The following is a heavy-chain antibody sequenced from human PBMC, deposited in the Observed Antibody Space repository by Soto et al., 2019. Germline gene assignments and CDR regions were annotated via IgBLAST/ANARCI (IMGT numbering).Heavy chain of an antibody. CDR3: ARERWPTQRGPFGY. Sequence: EVQLVESGGGLVKPGGSLRLSCAASGFTFSSYSMNWVRQAPGKGLEWVSSISSSSSYIYYADSVKGRFTISRDNAKNSLYLQMNSLRAEDTAVYYCARERWPTQRGPFGYWGQGTLVTVSS. D-gene: IGHD2-15*01. V-gene: IGHV3-21*01. J-gene: IGHJ4*02. CDR2: ISSSSSYI. CDR1: GFTFSSYS.